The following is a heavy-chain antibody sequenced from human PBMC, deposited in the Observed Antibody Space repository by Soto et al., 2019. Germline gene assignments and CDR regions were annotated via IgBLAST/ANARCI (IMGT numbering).Heavy chain of an antibody. CDR3: AREGINNSNEYDFDS. V-gene: IGHV3-21*01. J-gene: IGHJ4*02. Sequence: GGSLRLSCAASGFTFSTYSMNWVRQAPGKGLEWVSSISGSGNYTHYADFLRGRFTISRDNAKTSLYLQMNSLRAEDTAVYYCAREGINNSNEYDFDSWGQGTVVTVSS. CDR2: ISGSGNYT. CDR1: GFTFSTYS. D-gene: IGHD1-20*01.